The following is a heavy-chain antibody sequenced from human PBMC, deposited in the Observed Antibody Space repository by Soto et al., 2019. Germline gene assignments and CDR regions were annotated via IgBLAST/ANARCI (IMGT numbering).Heavy chain of an antibody. D-gene: IGHD3-22*01. CDR3: ARHSSSSGYYFDY. CDR1: GGSISSSSYY. CDR2: IYYSGST. J-gene: IGHJ4*02. Sequence: QLQLQESGPGLVKPSETLSLTCTVSGGSISSSSYYWGWIRQPPGKGLEWIGSIYYSGSTYYNPSLKSRVTISVDTSKNQFSLKLSSVTAADTAVYYCARHSSSSGYYFDYWGQGTLVTVSS. V-gene: IGHV4-39*01.